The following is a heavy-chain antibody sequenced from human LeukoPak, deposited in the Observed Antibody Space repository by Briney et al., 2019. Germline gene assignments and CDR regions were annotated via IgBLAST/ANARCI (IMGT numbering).Heavy chain of an antibody. V-gene: IGHV4-59*08. CDR1: GGSISSYY. CDR2: IYYSGST. J-gene: IGHJ4*02. D-gene: IGHD5-18*01. CDR3: AIRKDTAMIGGLFDY. Sequence: SETLSLTCTASGGSISSYYWSWIRQPPGKGLEWIGYIYYSGSTNYNPSLKSRVTIPVDTSKNQFSLKLSSVTAADTAVYYCAIRKDTAMIGGLFDYWGQGTLVTVSS.